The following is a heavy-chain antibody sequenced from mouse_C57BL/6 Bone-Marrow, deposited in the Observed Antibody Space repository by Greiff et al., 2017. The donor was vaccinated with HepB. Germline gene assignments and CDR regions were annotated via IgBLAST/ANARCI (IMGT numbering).Heavy chain of an antibody. CDR2: INHSTGGT. J-gene: IGHJ3*01. Sequence: VQLQQSGPELVKPGASVKISCKASGYSFTGYYMNWVKQSPEKSLEWIGEINHSTGGTTYNQKFKAKATLTVDKSSSTAYMQLKSLTSEDSAVYYCARRGSWFAYWGQGTLVTVSA. V-gene: IGHV1-42*01. CDR3: ARRGSWFAY. CDR1: GYSFTGYY. D-gene: IGHD3-1*01.